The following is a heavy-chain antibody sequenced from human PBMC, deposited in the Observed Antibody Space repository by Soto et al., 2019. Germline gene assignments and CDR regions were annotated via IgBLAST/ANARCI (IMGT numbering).Heavy chain of an antibody. CDR3: ARDEYYGRNNWCEH. Sequence: PSETGSLTCTVSGGAITAYYWSWIRQRVGEGLQRIGRVYSTVSTNYNPSLRSRVTMSVDTSQNQFFLRLSSVTAADTAVYYCARDEYYGRNNWCEHWGKERLVIVSS. V-gene: IGHV4-4*07. CDR1: GGAITAYY. D-gene: IGHD2-21*01. J-gene: IGHJ5*02. CDR2: VYSTVST.